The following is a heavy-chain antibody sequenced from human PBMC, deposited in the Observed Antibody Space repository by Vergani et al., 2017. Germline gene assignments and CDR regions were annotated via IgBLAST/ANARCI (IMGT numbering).Heavy chain of an antibody. J-gene: IGHJ6*02. CDR1: GFTFSSYS. CDR2: ISSSSSTI. D-gene: IGHD6-13*01. V-gene: IGHV3-48*01. CDR3: AGQGYSSSWYYYYGMDV. Sequence: EVQLVESGGGLVQPGGSLRLSCAASGFTFSSYSMNWVRQAPGKGLEWVSYISSSSSTIYYADSVKGRFTISRDNSKNTLYLQMNSLRAEDTAVYYCAGQGYSSSWYYYYGMDVWGQGTTVTVSS.